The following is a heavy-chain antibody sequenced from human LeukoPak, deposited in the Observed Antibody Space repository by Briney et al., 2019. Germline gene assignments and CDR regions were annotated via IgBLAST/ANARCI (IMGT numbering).Heavy chain of an antibody. V-gene: IGHV4-30-4*01. J-gene: IGHJ3*02. Sequence: SKTLSLTCTVSGGSISSGDYYWSWIRQPPGKGLEWIGYIYYSGTTYYNPSLKSRVTVSVDTSNNQFSLKLSSVTAADTAVYYCARESPYCSSITCYHDGFDIWGQGTMVTVSS. D-gene: IGHD2-2*01. CDR3: ARESPYCSSITCYHDGFDI. CDR2: IYYSGTT. CDR1: GGSISSGDYY.